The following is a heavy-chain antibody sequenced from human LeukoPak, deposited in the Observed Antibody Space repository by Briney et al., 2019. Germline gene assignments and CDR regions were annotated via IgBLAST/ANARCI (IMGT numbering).Heavy chain of an antibody. CDR1: GFTFSSYW. Sequence: GGSLRLSCAASGFTFSSYWMHWVRQAPGKGLVWVSRINSDGSSTSYADSVKGRFTISRDNAKNTLYLQMSSLRAEDTAVYYCARSITPQTYYYYGMDVWGKGTTVTVSS. CDR3: ARSITPQTYYYYGMDV. J-gene: IGHJ6*04. D-gene: IGHD3-10*01. CDR2: INSDGSST. V-gene: IGHV3-74*01.